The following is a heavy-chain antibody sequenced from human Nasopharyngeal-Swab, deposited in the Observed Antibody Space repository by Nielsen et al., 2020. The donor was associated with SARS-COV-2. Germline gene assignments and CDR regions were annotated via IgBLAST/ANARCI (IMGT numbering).Heavy chain of an antibody. J-gene: IGHJ6*02. V-gene: IGHV3-9*01. Sequence: SLRLSCAASGFTFDGYAMHWVRQAPGKGLEWVSGISWNSGSIGYADSVKGRFTISRDNAKNSLYLQMNSLRAEDTALYYCAKDGSVVAATGNYGMDVWGQGTTVTVSS. D-gene: IGHD2-15*01. CDR1: GFTFDGYA. CDR3: AKDGSVVAATGNYGMDV. CDR2: ISWNSGSI.